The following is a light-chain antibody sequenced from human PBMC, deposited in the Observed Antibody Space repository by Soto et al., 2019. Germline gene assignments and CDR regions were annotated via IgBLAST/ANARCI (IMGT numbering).Light chain of an antibody. V-gene: IGKV1-5*03. Sequence: DIRVYQSPSTGSGTGGDGLTIASRASQTISSWLAWYQQKPGKAPKLLIYKASTLKSGVPSRFSGRRSGTAFTLTLRSLQPDDFATFYCQQYNSYPWTFGQGTKVDIK. CDR2: KAS. CDR1: QTISSW. CDR3: QQYNSYPWT. J-gene: IGKJ1*01.